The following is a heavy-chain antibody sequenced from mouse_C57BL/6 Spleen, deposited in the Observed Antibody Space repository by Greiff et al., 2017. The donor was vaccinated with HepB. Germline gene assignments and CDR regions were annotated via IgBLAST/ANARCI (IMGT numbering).Heavy chain of an antibody. V-gene: IGHV1-55*01. Sequence: QVQLQQPGAELVKPGASVKMSCKASGYTFTSYWITWVKQRPGQGLEWIGDIYPGSGSTNYNEKFKSKATLTVDTSSSTAYMQLSSLSSENSAVYYCARGAIYYDYTGNFDYWGQGTTLTVSS. CDR2: IYPGSGST. J-gene: IGHJ2*01. CDR3: ARGAIYYDYTGNFDY. D-gene: IGHD2-4*01. CDR1: GYTFTSYW.